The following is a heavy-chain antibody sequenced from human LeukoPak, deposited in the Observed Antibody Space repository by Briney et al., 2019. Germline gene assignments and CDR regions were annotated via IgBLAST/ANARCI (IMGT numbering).Heavy chain of an antibody. V-gene: IGHV3-23*01. CDR3: AKCRSAPYYYMDV. CDR1: GFTFSSYA. CDR2: ISGSGGST. J-gene: IGHJ6*03. Sequence: GGSLRLSCAASGFTFSSYAMTWVRQAPGKGLEWVSAISGSGGSTYYADSVKGRFTISRDNSKNTLYLQMNSLRGEDTAVYYCAKCRSAPYYYMDVWGKGTTVTVSS.